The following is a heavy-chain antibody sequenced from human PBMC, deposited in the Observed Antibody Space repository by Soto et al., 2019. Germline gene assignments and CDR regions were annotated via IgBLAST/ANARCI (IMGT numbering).Heavy chain of an antibody. D-gene: IGHD2-2*01. V-gene: IGHV5-51*01. CDR3: ARLLRRQYQLLFTGTHSGELDY. J-gene: IGHJ4*02. CDR1: GYSFTSYW. Sequence: GESLKISCKGSGYSFTSYWIGWVRQMPGKGLEWMGIIYPGDSDTRYSPSFQGQVTISADKSISTAYLQWSSLKASDTAMYYCARLLRRQYQLLFTGTHSGELDYWGQGTLVTVSS. CDR2: IYPGDSDT.